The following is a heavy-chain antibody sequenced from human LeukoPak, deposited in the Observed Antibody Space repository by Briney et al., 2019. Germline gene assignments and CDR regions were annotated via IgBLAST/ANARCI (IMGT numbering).Heavy chain of an antibody. Sequence: SETLSLTCTVSGGSIRSSGYYWAWIRQPPGKGLESIANIYYSGNTYYNPSLKSRVTISVDTSKNQFSLKLTSVTAADTAVYCCARHRVYDWNYPIWFDPWGQGTLVTVSS. J-gene: IGHJ5*02. V-gene: IGHV4-39*01. CDR1: GGSIRSSGYY. CDR3: ARHRVYDWNYPIWFDP. D-gene: IGHD3-16*01. CDR2: IYYSGNT.